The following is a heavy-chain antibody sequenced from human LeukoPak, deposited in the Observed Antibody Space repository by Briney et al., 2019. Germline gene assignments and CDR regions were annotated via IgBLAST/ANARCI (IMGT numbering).Heavy chain of an antibody. Sequence: NTSETLSLTCTVSGGSILSTIYYWAWIRQPPGKGLEWIGSIHYSGPTYYNPSLKSRVTISLDTSKNQFSLRLSSVTAADTAVYYCARGTWSAGMNMRGYYFDYWGQGALVTVSS. CDR1: GGSILSTIYY. V-gene: IGHV4-39*07. D-gene: IGHD6-19*01. CDR2: IHYSGPT. CDR3: ARGTWSAGMNMRGYYFDY. J-gene: IGHJ4*02.